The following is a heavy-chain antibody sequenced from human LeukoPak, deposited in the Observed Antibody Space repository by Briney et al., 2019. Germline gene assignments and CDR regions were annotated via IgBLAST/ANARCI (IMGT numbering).Heavy chain of an antibody. J-gene: IGHJ4*02. Sequence: GGSPRLSCAASGFTFGDYAMHWVRQAPGKGLEWVSLIRGDGRTTSYAGSVKGRFTISRDNSKNSLYLQMSSLRGEDTAMYYCAQDAVAGTWLHYWGQGTLVTVSS. CDR2: IRGDGRTT. CDR1: GFTFGDYA. V-gene: IGHV3-43*02. D-gene: IGHD6-19*01. CDR3: AQDAVAGTWLHY.